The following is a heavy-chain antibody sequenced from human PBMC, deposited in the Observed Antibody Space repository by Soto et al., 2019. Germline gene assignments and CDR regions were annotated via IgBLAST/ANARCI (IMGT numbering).Heavy chain of an antibody. CDR3: VASYYDFWSGYYHSFDY. Sequence: ASVKVSCKVSGYTLTELSMHWVRQAPGKGLEWMGGFDPEDGETIYAQKFQGRVTMTEDTSTDTAYMELSSLRSEDTAVYYFVASYYDFWSGYYHSFDYWGQGTLVTVSS. CDR2: FDPEDGET. D-gene: IGHD3-3*01. J-gene: IGHJ4*02. CDR1: GYTLTELS. V-gene: IGHV1-24*01.